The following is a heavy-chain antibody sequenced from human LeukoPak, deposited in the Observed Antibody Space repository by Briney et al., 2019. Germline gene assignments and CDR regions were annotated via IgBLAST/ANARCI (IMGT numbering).Heavy chain of an antibody. V-gene: IGHV1-18*01. CDR3: ARDLIVVVPAAKNRDAFDI. Sequence: ASVKVSCKASGYTFTSYGISWVRQAPGQGLEWMGWISAYNGNTNYAQKLQGRVTMTTDTSTSTAYMELRSLRSDDTAVYYCARDLIVVVPAAKNRDAFDIWGQGTMVTVSS. CDR1: GYTFTSYG. D-gene: IGHD2-2*01. CDR2: ISAYNGNT. J-gene: IGHJ3*02.